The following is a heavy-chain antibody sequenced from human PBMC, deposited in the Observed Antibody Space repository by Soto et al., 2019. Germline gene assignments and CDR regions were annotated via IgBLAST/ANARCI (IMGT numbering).Heavy chain of an antibody. J-gene: IGHJ1*01. V-gene: IGHV3-23*01. CDR2: ISSSGGST. CDR1: GFTFSSYA. CDR3: AKAKDSSSWYPVYFQH. D-gene: IGHD6-13*01. Sequence: EVQLLESGGGLVQPGGSLRLSCAASGFTFSSYAMSWVRQAPGKGLEWVSAISSSGGSTYYADSVKGRFTISRDNSKNTLYLRMNSLRAEDTAVYYCAKAKDSSSWYPVYFQHWGQGTLVTVSS.